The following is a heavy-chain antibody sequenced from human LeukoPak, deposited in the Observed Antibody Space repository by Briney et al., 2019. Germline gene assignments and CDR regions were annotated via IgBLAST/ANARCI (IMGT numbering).Heavy chain of an antibody. J-gene: IGHJ4*02. CDR3: ARDRYYYDSSASPFDY. CDR1: GYTFTSYD. V-gene: IGHV1-8*01. CDR2: MNPNSGNT. D-gene: IGHD3-22*01. Sequence: ASVKVSCKASGYTFTSYDINWVRQATGQGLEWMGWMNPNSGNTGYAQKFQGRVTMTRNTSISTAYMELSSLRSEDTAVYYCARDRYYYDSSASPFDYWGQGTLVTVSS.